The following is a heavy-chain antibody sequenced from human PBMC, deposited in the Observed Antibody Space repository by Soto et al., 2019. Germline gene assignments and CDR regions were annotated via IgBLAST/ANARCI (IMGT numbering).Heavy chain of an antibody. Sequence: QITLKESGPTLVKPTQTLTLTCTFSGFSLTSSGVGVGWIRQPPEKALEWLGIIYWDEDKRYSPSLKSRLTITKDTSKNQVVLKMTYMDTVDTATYYCGHSGGYRIIDYWGQGILVTVSS. V-gene: IGHV2-5*02. CDR1: GFSLTSSGVG. CDR3: GHSGGYRIIDY. CDR2: IYWDEDK. J-gene: IGHJ4*01. D-gene: IGHD2-15*01.